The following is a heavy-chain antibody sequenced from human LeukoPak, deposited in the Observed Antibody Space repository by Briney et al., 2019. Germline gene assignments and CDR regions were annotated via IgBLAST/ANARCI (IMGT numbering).Heavy chain of an antibody. CDR1: GGSISSSSYY. D-gene: IGHD2-2*01. Sequence: PSETLSLTCTVSGGSISSSSYYWGWIRQPPGKGLEWIGSIYYSGSTYYNPSLKSRVTISVDTSKNQFSLKLTSVTAADTAVYYCARLYCSMTSCWFDPWGQGTLVTVSS. J-gene: IGHJ5*02. CDR3: ARLYCSMTSCWFDP. V-gene: IGHV4-39*07. CDR2: IYYSGST.